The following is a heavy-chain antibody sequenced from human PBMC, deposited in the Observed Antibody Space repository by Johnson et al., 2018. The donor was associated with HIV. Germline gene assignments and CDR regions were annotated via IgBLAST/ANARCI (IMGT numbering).Heavy chain of an antibody. CDR2: ISSSGSTI. D-gene: IGHD3-22*01. J-gene: IGHJ3*02. Sequence: QVQLVESGGGLVKPGGSLRLSCVGSGFTFSDHYMSWVRQAPGKGLEWVSFISSSGSTIYYSDSVKGRFTISRDNAKNSLYLQMNSLRAEDTAVYFCVRDRGTVVIWSDAFDMCGQVTVVIVSS. CDR3: VRDRGTVVIWSDAFDM. V-gene: IGHV3-11*04. CDR1: GFTFSDHY.